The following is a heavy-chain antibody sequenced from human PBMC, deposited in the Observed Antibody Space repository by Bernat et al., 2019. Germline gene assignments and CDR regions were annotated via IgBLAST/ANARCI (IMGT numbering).Heavy chain of an antibody. CDR3: ASLRASGYSSGWYVFQH. CDR1: GYTFTSYG. D-gene: IGHD6-19*01. V-gene: IGHV1-69*10. Sequence: QVQLVQSGAEVKKPGASVKVSCKASGYTFTSYGISWVRQAPGQGLEWMGWIIPILGIANYAQKFQGRVTITADKSTSTAYMELSSLRSADTAVYYCASLRASGYSSGWYVFQHWGQGTLVTVSS. J-gene: IGHJ1*01. CDR2: IIPILGIA.